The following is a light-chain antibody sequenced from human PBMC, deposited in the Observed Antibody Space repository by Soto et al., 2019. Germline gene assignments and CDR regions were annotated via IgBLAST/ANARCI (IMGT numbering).Light chain of an antibody. CDR3: AAWDGRLNNVL. CDR1: GSSIGTNT. CDR2: GDN. Sequence: QSVLTQPPSASGTPGQRVTISCSGGGSSIGTNTVNWYRQLPGTAPKLLIYGDNQRPSGVPDRFSGSKSGTSASLAICGLQSEDEADYYCAAWDGRLNNVLFGGGTQLTVL. V-gene: IGLV1-44*01. J-gene: IGLJ2*01.